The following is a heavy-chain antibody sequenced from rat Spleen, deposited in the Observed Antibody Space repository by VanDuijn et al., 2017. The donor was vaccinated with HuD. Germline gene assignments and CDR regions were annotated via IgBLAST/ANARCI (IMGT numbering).Heavy chain of an antibody. Sequence: VQLVESGGGLVQPGKSLKLSCSASGFTFSSYGMHWIRQAPGKGLDWVAYISSSSGTVYADAVKGRFTISRDNAKNTLYLQLNSLKSEDTAIYYCARRDSSSYIMDAWGQGASVTVSS. D-gene: IGHD1-8*01. V-gene: IGHV5-62*01. CDR1: GFTFSSYG. J-gene: IGHJ4*01. CDR3: ARRDSSSYIMDA. CDR2: ISSSSGT.